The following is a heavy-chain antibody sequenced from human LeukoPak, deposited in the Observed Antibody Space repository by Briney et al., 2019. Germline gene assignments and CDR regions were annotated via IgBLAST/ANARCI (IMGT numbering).Heavy chain of an antibody. Sequence: SETLSLTCTVSGGSISSYYWSWIRQPAGKGLEWIGRIYTSGSTNYNPSLKSRVTMSVDTSKNQFSLKLSSVTAADTAVYYCAREGIAAAGRAFDYWGQGTLVTVSS. V-gene: IGHV4-4*07. D-gene: IGHD6-13*01. CDR3: AREGIAAAGRAFDY. CDR1: GGSISSYY. CDR2: IYTSGST. J-gene: IGHJ4*02.